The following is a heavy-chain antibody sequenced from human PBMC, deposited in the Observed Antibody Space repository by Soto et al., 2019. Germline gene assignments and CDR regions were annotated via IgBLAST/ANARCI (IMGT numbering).Heavy chain of an antibody. D-gene: IGHD3-10*01. CDR2: ISAYNDNT. J-gene: IGHJ6*02. CDR1: GYTFTNYG. CDR3: AREGYYYGSGSYSPPRYYGMDV. V-gene: IGHV1-18*01. Sequence: QIQLVQSGAEVKKAGASVKVSCKASGYTFTNYGISWVRQALGQGLEWMGWISAYNDNTNYAQKFQGRVTLTKDTSTRTAYMGLRSLTSDDTAVYYCAREGYYYGSGSYSPPRYYGMDVWGQGTTVTVFS.